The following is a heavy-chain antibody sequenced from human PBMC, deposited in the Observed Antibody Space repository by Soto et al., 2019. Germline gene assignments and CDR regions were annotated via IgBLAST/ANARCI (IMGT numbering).Heavy chain of an antibody. V-gene: IGHV3-53*01. CDR1: GFTFSGKKY. Sequence: DVQLVESGGGLLQPGGSLRLSCAASGFTFSGKKYLTWVRQAPGKGLEWVSALYSTDGTYYADSVKGRFSTSKDNSKNTFYLQLNSLRPDDTAVYYCASWLLREHAFDIWGLGTMVTVSS. D-gene: IGHD2-15*01. CDR3: ASWLLREHAFDI. CDR2: LYSTDGT. J-gene: IGHJ3*02.